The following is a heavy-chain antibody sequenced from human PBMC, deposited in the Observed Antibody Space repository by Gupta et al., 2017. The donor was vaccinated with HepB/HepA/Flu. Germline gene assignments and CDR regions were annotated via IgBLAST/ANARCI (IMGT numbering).Heavy chain of an antibody. CDR3: ARGRQGARLPRARGRLLWFDP. V-gene: IGHV4-34*01. D-gene: IGHD6-25*01. CDR2: INHSGST. Sequence: QVQLQQWGAGLLKPSETLSLTCAVYGGSFSGYYWSWIRQHPGKGLEWSGEINHSGSTNYNPSLKSRVTISVDTSKNQFSLKLSSVTAADTAVYYCARGRQGARLPRARGRLLWFDPWGQGTLVTVSS. J-gene: IGHJ5*02. CDR1: GGSFSGYY.